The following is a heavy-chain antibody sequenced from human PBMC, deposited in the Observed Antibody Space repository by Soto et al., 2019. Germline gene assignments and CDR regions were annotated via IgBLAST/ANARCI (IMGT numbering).Heavy chain of an antibody. Sequence: SETLSLTCTVSGGSISSSSYYWGWIRQPPGKGLEWIGSIYYSGSTYYNPSLKSRVTISVDTSKNQLSLELSSVTAADTAVYYCARDDFWSGYFFDYWGQGTLVTVSS. CDR1: GGSISSSSYY. V-gene: IGHV4-39*02. CDR2: IYYSGST. J-gene: IGHJ4*02. CDR3: ARDDFWSGYFFDY. D-gene: IGHD3-3*01.